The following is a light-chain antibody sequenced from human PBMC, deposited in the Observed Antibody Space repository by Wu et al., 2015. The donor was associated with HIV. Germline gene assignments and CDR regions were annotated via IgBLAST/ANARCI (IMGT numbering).Light chain of an antibody. CDR3: QHYSGDSPWT. Sequence: DIQMTQSPSTLSASVGDRVTITCRASQSVYSWLAWFQQKPGKAPKVLVYRVSTLESGVPSRFSGSGSGTEFTLTISSLQPDDIATYYCQHYSGDSPWTFGQGTKVEIK. V-gene: IGKV1-5*03. CDR1: QSVYSW. CDR2: RVS. J-gene: IGKJ1*01.